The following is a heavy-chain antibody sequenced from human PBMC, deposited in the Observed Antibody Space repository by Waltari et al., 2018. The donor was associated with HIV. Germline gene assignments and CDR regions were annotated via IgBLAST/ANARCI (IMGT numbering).Heavy chain of an antibody. CDR1: GFTFSATW. Sequence: EVQLVESGGGLVQPGGSLRLSCTVPGFTFSATWMTWIRQAPGEGRERVANINTDGTENYYVDSVKGRFTISRDNAKNALYLQMNSLKVEDTAVYYCTRDRGWQQFDYWAGEPWSPSPQ. V-gene: IGHV3-7*01. J-gene: IGHJ4*02. CDR3: TRDRGWQQFDY. D-gene: IGHD3-10*01. CDR2: INTDGTEN.